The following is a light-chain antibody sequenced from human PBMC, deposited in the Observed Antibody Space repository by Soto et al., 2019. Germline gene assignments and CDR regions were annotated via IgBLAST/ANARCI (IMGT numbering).Light chain of an antibody. Sequence: DIQMTQSPSSLSASVGDRVTITCRASQSVSTYLNWYFQKSGGAPKLLIHGVSKLENGTPSRFSGSGLATDFTLIINTLQPEDFAVYFCQQTYMVPYTFGQGTKVDIK. CDR3: QQTYMVPYT. CDR2: GVS. CDR1: QSVSTY. J-gene: IGKJ2*01. V-gene: IGKV1-39*01.